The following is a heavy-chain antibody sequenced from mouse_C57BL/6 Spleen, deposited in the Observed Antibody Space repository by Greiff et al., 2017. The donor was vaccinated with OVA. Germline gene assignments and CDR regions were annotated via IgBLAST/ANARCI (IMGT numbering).Heavy chain of an antibody. V-gene: IGHV7-3*01. D-gene: IGHD1-1*01. J-gene: IGHJ4*01. Sequence: EVKLVESGGGLVQPGGSLSLSCAASGFTFTDYYMSWVRQPPGKALEWLGFIRNKANGYTTEYSASVKGRFTISRDNSQSILYLQMNALRAEDSATYYCARDILLYYYGSSYDYAMDYWGQGTSVTVSS. CDR2: IRNKANGYTT. CDR1: GFTFTDYY. CDR3: ARDILLYYYGSSYDYAMDY.